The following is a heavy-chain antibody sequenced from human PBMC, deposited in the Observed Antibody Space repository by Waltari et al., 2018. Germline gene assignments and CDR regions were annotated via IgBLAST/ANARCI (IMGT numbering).Heavy chain of an antibody. Sequence: EVQLVESGGGLVQPGRSLRLSCPASGFTFGDYAMSWFRQAPGKGLEWVGFIRSKAYGGTTEYAASVKGRFTISRDDSKSIAYLQMNSLKTEDTAVYYCTRDGGDFWSGYYIVDYWGQGTLVTVSS. V-gene: IGHV3-49*03. J-gene: IGHJ4*02. CDR2: IRSKAYGGTT. CDR3: TRDGGDFWSGYYIVDY. D-gene: IGHD3-3*01. CDR1: GFTFGDYA.